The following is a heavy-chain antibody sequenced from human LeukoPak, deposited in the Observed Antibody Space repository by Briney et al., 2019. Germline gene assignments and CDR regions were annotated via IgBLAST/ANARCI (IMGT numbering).Heavy chain of an antibody. Sequence: SETLSLTCAVYGGSFSGYYWSWIRQPPGKGLEWTGEINHSGSTNYNPSLKSRVTISVDTSKNQFSLKLSSVTAADTAVYYCARMTTVGYYYMDVWGKGTTVTVSS. J-gene: IGHJ6*03. CDR2: INHSGST. D-gene: IGHD1-14*01. CDR3: ARMTTVGYYYMDV. CDR1: GGSFSGYY. V-gene: IGHV4-34*01.